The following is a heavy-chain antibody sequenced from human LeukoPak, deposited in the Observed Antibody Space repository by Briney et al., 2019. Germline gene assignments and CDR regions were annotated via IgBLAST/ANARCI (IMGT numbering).Heavy chain of an antibody. Sequence: SETLSLTCTVSGGSISSSSYYWGWIRQPPGKGLEWIGSIYYSGSTYYNPSLKSRVTISVDTSKNQFSLKLSSVTAADTAVYYCASGRGSYYSTLDYWGQGTLVTVSS. J-gene: IGHJ4*02. CDR3: ASGRGSYYSTLDY. D-gene: IGHD1-26*01. CDR1: GGSISSSSYY. CDR2: IYYSGST. V-gene: IGHV4-39*01.